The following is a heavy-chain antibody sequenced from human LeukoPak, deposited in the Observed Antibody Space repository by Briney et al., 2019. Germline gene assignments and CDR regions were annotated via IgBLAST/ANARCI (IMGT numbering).Heavy chain of an antibody. CDR2: IIPIFGTA. V-gene: IGHV1-69*05. CDR1: GYTFTSYD. J-gene: IGHJ4*02. CDR3: ARSGYSGYDYRGPFDY. D-gene: IGHD5-12*01. Sequence: SVKVSCKASGYTFTSYDINWVRQATGQGLEWMGGIIPIFGTANYAQKFQGRVTITTDESTSTAYMELSSLRSEDTAVYYCARSGYSGYDYRGPFDYWGQGTLVTVSS.